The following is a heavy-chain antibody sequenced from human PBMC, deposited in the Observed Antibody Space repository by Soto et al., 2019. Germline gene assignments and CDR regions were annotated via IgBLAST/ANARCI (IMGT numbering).Heavy chain of an antibody. D-gene: IGHD3-22*01. CDR2: ISYDGSNK. V-gene: IGHV3-30-3*01. J-gene: IGHJ4*01. CDR1: GFTFSSYA. Sequence: GGSLRLSCAASGFTFSSYAMHWVRQAPGKGLEWVAVISYDGSNKYYADSVKGRFTISRDNSKNTLYLQMNSLRAEDTAVYYWARDYYDSSGYPDYWGQGTLVTVSS. CDR3: ARDYYDSSGYPDY.